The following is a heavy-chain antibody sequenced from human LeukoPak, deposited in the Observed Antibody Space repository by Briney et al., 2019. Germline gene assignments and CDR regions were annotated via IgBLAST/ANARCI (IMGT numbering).Heavy chain of an antibody. CDR1: GFTFSSYG. V-gene: IGHV3-30*03. D-gene: IGHD2-21*02. CDR3: ATVRGCGGDCYYIDY. Sequence: GGSLRLSCAASGFTFSSYGMHWVRLAPGKGLEWVAVISYDGSNKYYADSVKGRITISRDNSKNTLYLQMNSLRAEDTAVYYCATVRGCGGDCYYIDYWGQGTLVTVSS. CDR2: ISYDGSNK. J-gene: IGHJ4*02.